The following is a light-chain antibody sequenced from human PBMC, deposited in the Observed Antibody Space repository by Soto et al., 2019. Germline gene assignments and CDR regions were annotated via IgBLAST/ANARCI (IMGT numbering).Light chain of an antibody. J-gene: IGLJ1*01. CDR1: SSDVGGYNY. Sequence: QSALTQPASVSGSPGQSITISCTGTSSDVGGYNYVSWYQQHPGKAPKLMIYDVSNRPSGVSNRFSGSKSGNTASLTISGLQAEDEADYYCSSYTSSFRYVFGTGTKVTVL. CDR2: DVS. V-gene: IGLV2-14*01. CDR3: SSYTSSFRYV.